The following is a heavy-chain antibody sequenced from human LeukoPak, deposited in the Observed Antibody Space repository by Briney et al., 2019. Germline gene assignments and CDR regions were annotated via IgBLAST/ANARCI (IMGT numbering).Heavy chain of an antibody. CDR2: ISAYNGNT. CDR3: AREGSSGYYSATYAYDI. Sequence: ASVKVSFKASAYTFTSYGISLVRQAPGQGLEWMGWISAYNGNTNYAQKLQGRVTMTTDTSTSTDYMELRSRRSDATAVYYCAREGSSGYYSATYAYDIWGKGTMVTVSS. CDR1: AYTFTSYG. J-gene: IGHJ3*02. V-gene: IGHV1-18*01. D-gene: IGHD3-22*01.